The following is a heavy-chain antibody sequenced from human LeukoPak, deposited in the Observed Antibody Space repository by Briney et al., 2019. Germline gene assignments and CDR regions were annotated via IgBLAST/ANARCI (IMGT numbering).Heavy chain of an antibody. Sequence: SETLSLTCTVSGGSISSYYWSWIRQPAGKGLESIGHISTSGSTNYNPSLKSRVTMSVDTSKNQFSLKLSSVTAADTAVYYCARDQHYYDSSGYRDDAFDIWGQGTMVTVSS. CDR3: ARDQHYYDSSGYRDDAFDI. V-gene: IGHV4-4*07. D-gene: IGHD3-22*01. J-gene: IGHJ3*02. CDR1: GGSISSYY. CDR2: ISTSGST.